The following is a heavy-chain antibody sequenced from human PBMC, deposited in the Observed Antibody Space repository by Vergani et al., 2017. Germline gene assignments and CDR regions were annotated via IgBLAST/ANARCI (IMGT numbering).Heavy chain of an antibody. CDR3: ATGLXYYYDSSGYFPFDY. D-gene: IGHD3-22*01. J-gene: IGHJ4*02. Sequence: QVQLVQSGAEVKKPGASAKVSCKASGYTFTSYYMHWVRQAPGQGLEWMGIINPSGGSTSYAQKFQGRVTMTRDTSTSTVYMELSSLRSEDTAVYYCATGLXYYYDSSGYFPFDYWGQGTLVTVSS. V-gene: IGHV1-46*03. CDR2: INPSGGST. CDR1: GYTFTSYY.